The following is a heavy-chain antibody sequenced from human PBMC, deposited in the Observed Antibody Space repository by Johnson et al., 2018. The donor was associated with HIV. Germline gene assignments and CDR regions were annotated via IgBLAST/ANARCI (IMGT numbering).Heavy chain of an antibody. CDR2: IYNDGSP. CDR1: GFTVSTNY. V-gene: IGHV3-66*01. J-gene: IGHJ3*02. D-gene: IGHD2-21*02. Sequence: VQLVESGGGLVQPGGSLRLSCAASGFTVSTNYMTWVRQAPGKGLEWVSLIYNDGSPYYADSVKGRFTISRDNSKNTLYLQMNSLRAEDTAVYYCAKDATGYGGDAKKNAFEIWGQGTMFTVSS. CDR3: AKDATGYGGDAKKNAFEI.